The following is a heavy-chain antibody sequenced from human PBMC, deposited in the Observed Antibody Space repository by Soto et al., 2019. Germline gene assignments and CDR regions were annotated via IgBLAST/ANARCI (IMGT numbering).Heavy chain of an antibody. CDR2: IYYSGST. CDR3: ARGGTTRLGAPYNWFDP. V-gene: IGHV4-31*03. J-gene: IGHJ5*02. Sequence: QVQLQESGPGLVKPSQTLSLTCTVSGGSISSGGYYWSWIRQHPGKGLEWIGYIYYSGSTYYNPSLKCRVTISVDTSKNQFSLKLSSVTAADTAVYYCARGGTTRLGAPYNWFDPWGQGTLVTVSS. D-gene: IGHD1-7*01. CDR1: GGSISSGGYY.